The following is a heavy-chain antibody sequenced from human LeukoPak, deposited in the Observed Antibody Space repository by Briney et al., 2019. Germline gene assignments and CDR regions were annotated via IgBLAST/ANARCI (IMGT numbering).Heavy chain of an antibody. CDR1: GYFISSGYY. CDR2: IYYSGST. J-gene: IGHJ4*02. D-gene: IGHD5-12*01. V-gene: IGHV4-61*01. CDR3: ARGHSGYDYGDY. Sequence: SETLSLTCTVSGYFISSGYYWSWIRQPPGKGLEWIGYIYYSGSTNYNPSLKSRVTISVDTSKNQFSLKLSSVTAADTAVYYCARGHSGYDYGDYWGQGTLVTVSS.